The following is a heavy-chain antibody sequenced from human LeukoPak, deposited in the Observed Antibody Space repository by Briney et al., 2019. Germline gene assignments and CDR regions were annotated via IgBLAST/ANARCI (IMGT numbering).Heavy chain of an antibody. D-gene: IGHD3-10*01. Sequence: SETLSLTCAVYGGSFNDYYWIWIRQPPGKGLEWIGEIKPSGRTNYNPSLESRVTISVDTSKNHFSLKLSSVTAADTAVYYCARRDYLDHFYYIDVWDKGNTVTVSS. V-gene: IGHV4-34*01. CDR1: GGSFNDYY. CDR3: ARRDYLDHFYYIDV. J-gene: IGHJ6*03. CDR2: IKPSGRT.